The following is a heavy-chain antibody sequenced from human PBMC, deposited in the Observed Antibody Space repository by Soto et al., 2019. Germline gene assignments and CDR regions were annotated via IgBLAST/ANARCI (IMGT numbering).Heavy chain of an antibody. V-gene: IGHV4-59*01. J-gene: IGHJ4*02. Sequence: QVQLQESGPGLVKPSETLSLTCTVSGGSISSYYWSWIRQPPGKGLEWIGDSEYSGSTNYNPSLTSRVTISVDTSKNQFSLKLSSVTAADTAVYYCARSQYSSGWYYFDYWGQGTLVTVSS. CDR3: ARSQYSSGWYYFDY. D-gene: IGHD6-19*01. CDR2: SEYSGST. CDR1: GGSISSYY.